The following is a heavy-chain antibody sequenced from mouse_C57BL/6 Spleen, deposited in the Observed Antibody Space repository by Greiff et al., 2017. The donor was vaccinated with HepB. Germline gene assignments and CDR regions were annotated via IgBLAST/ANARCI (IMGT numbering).Heavy chain of an antibody. CDR2: IDPENGDT. CDR1: GFNIKDDY. V-gene: IGHV14-4*01. D-gene: IGHD2-1*01. CDR3: ANYGNYGY. Sequence: VQLQQSGAELVRPGASVKLSCTASGFNIKDDYMHWVKQRPEQGLEWIGWIDPENGDTEYASKFQGKATITADTSSNTAYLQLSSLTSEDTAVYYYANYGNYGYWGQGTTLTVSS. J-gene: IGHJ2*01.